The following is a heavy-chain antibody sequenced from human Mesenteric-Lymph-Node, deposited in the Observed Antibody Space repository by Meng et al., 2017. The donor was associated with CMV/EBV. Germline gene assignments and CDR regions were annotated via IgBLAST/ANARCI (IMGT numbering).Heavy chain of an antibody. J-gene: IGHJ4*02. D-gene: IGHD3-22*01. V-gene: IGHV4-30-4*08. CDR1: GGSISSGDYY. Sequence: LRLSCTVSGGSISSGDYYWSWIRQPPGKGLEWIGYIYYSGSTYYNPSLKSRITISVDTSKNQFSLKLSSVTAADTAVYYCASTRYYYDSSGYHLPADYWGQGTLVTVSS. CDR2: IYYSGST. CDR3: ASTRYYYDSSGYHLPADY.